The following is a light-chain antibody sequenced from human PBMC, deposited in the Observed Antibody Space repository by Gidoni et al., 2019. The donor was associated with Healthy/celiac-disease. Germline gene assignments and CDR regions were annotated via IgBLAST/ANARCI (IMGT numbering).Light chain of an antibody. V-gene: IGKV3-15*01. CDR2: GAS. CDR1: QSVSSN. CDR3: QQYNNSWT. J-gene: IGKJ1*01. Sequence: EIVMTQSPATLSVSPGERATLSCRASQSVSSNLAWYQQKPGQAPRLLIYGASTRATGIPARFSGNGSGTEFTLTISSLQSEDFAVYYCQQYNNSWTFGQGTKVEIK.